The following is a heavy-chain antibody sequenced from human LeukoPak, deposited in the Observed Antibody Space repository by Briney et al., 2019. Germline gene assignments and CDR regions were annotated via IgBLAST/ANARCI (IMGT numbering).Heavy chain of an antibody. J-gene: IGHJ6*03. Sequence: PSETLSLTCTVSGGSISSYYWSWIRQPPGKGLEWIGYIYYSGSTNYNPSLKSRVTISVDTSKNQFSLKLSSVTAADTAVYYCARGGAAAYYYYYMDAWGKGTTVTISS. CDR3: ARGGAAAYYYYYMDA. D-gene: IGHD2-2*01. CDR2: IYYSGST. V-gene: IGHV4-59*01. CDR1: GGSISSYY.